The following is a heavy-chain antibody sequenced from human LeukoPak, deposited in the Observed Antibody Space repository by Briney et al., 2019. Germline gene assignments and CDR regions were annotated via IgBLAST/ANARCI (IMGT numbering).Heavy chain of an antibody. V-gene: IGHV3-48*01. CDR2: ISSSSSTI. Sequence: GGSLRLSCAASGFAFSSYAMNWVRQAPGKGLEWVSYISSSSSTIYYADSVKGRFTISRDNAKNSLYLKMNSLRAEDTAVYYCARGGFSGYCSGGSCFYYYYYYMDVWGKGTTVTISS. CDR3: ARGGFSGYCSGGSCFYYYYYYMDV. D-gene: IGHD2-15*01. J-gene: IGHJ6*03. CDR1: GFAFSSYA.